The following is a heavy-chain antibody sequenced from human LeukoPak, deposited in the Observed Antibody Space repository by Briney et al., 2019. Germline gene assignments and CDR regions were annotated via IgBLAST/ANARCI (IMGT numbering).Heavy chain of an antibody. CDR2: ICLDGRI. CDR3: ASQGGLRNDF. D-gene: IGHD2-15*01. J-gene: IGHJ4*02. CDR1: GGSITSRDC. V-gene: IGHV4-4*02. Sequence: SETLSFTCGVSGGSITSRDCWSWVRQPPGKGLEWIGEICLDGRIHYTPSLKSRISISIDRSKDQFSLNLISVAAADTAIYFCASQGGLRNDFWGQGTLVTVSS.